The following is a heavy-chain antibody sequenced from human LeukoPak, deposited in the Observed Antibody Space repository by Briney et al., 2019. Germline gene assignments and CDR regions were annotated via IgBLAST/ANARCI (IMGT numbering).Heavy chain of an antibody. CDR1: GYTFTGYY. J-gene: IGHJ2*01. V-gene: IGHV1-24*01. CDR2: FDPEDGET. Sequence: ASVKVSCKASGYTFTGYYIHWVRQAPGKGLEWMGGFDPEDGETIYAQKFQGRVTMTEDTSTDTAYMELSSLRSEDTAVYYCATTYYYDSSGYPHWYFDLWGRGTLVAVSS. D-gene: IGHD3-22*01. CDR3: ATTYYYDSSGYPHWYFDL.